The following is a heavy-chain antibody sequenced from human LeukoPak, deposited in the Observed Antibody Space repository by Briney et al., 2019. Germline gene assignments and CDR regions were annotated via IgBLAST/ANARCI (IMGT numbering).Heavy chain of an antibody. Sequence: ASVKVSCKASGYTFTSYDINWVRQATGQGLEGMGWMNPNSCNTGYAQKFQGRVTMTRNTSISTAYMELSSLRSEDTAVYYCARGQAFHAYYYGSGISMDVWGKGTTVTVSS. V-gene: IGHV1-8*01. CDR2: MNPNSCNT. J-gene: IGHJ6*03. CDR3: ARGQAFHAYYYGSGISMDV. D-gene: IGHD3-10*01. CDR1: GYTFTSYD.